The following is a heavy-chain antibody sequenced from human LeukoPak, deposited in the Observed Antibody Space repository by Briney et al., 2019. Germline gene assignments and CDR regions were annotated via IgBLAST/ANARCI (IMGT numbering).Heavy chain of an antibody. D-gene: IGHD3-10*01. CDR3: AHRLGWFGDAFDI. CDR1: SGSISGCY. CDR2: IYWDDDK. J-gene: IGHJ3*02. V-gene: IGHV2-5*08. Sequence: TLSLTCSVSSGSISGCYWNRIRQPPGKGLEWLALIYWDDDKRYSPSLKSRLTITKDTSKNQVVLTMTNMDPVDTATYYCAHRLGWFGDAFDIWGQGTMVTVSS.